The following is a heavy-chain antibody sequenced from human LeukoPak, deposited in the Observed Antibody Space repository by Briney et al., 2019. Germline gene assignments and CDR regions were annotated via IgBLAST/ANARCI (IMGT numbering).Heavy chain of an antibody. D-gene: IGHD3-3*01. J-gene: IGHJ5*02. CDR3: ARLDYWRLWFDP. Sequence: ASVKVSCKASGYTFTGCYMHWVRQAPGQGLEWMGWINPNSGGTNYAQKFQGRVTMTRDTSISTAYMELSRLRSDDTAVYYCARLDYWRLWFDPWGQGTLVTVSS. V-gene: IGHV1-2*02. CDR1: GYTFTGCY. CDR2: INPNSGGT.